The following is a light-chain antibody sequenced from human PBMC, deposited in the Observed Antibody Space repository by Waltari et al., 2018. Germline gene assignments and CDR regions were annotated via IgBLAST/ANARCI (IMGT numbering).Light chain of an antibody. V-gene: IGLV2-14*01. CDR2: DVT. CDR1: SSDIGRYNY. CDR3: CSYADSGTLV. Sequence: QSVLTQTASVSGSPAQSVTISSTGTSSDIGRYNYLSWYHQRPATAPQLLVYDVTIRPSGVSNRFSGSKSDNTASLTISGLQAEDEASYYCCSYADSGTLVFGGGTKLTVL. J-gene: IGLJ3*02.